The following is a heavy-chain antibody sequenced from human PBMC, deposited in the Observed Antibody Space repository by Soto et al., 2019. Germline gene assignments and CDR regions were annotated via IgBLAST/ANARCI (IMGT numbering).Heavy chain of an antibody. J-gene: IGHJ6*02. D-gene: IGHD2-2*01. CDR3: ASPQVVERYCISTSCYAGVYYYGMDV. CDR2: ISSSSSYI. V-gene: IGHV3-21*01. CDR1: GFTFSSYS. Sequence: EVQLVESGGGLVKPGGSLRLSCAASGFTFSSYSMNWVRQAPGKGLEWVSSISSSSSYIYYADSVKGRFTISRDNAKNSLYLQMNSLRAEDTAVYYCASPQVVERYCISTSCYAGVYYYGMDVWGQGTTVTVSS.